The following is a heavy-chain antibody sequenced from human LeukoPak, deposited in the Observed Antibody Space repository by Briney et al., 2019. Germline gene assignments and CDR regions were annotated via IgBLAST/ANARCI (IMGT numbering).Heavy chain of an antibody. CDR3: ARVAYCSGGSCYLMDV. V-gene: IGHV4-4*07. CDR1: GGSISSYY. CDR2: IYTSGST. D-gene: IGHD2-15*01. Sequence: SETLSLTCTVSGGSISSYYWSWIRQPAGKGLEWIGRIYTSGSTHYNPSLKSRVTMSVDTSKNQFSLKLSSVTAADTAVYYCARVAYCSGGSCYLMDVWGKGTTVTVSS. J-gene: IGHJ6*03.